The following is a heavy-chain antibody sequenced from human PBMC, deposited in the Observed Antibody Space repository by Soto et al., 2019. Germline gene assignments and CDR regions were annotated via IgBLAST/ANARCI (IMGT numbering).Heavy chain of an antibody. CDR3: ARDAVAGNGVWDWFDP. J-gene: IGHJ5*02. CDR1: GFTFSIYG. D-gene: IGHD6-19*01. Sequence: EVQLLESGGGLAQPGGSLRLSCVASGFTFSIYGMNWVRQAPGKGLEWLSSICGSETYYADSVKGRFTISRDDSKSTVYLQMDSLRADDTAVYYCARDAVAGNGVWDWFDPWGQGTLVTVSS. CDR2: ICGSET. V-gene: IGHV3-23*01.